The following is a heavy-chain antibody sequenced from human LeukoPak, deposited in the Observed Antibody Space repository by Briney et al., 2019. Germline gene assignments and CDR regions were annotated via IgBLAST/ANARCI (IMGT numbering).Heavy chain of an antibody. V-gene: IGHV4-30-4*02. CDR2: IYYSGST. CDR1: GDSISSDNYY. D-gene: IGHD3-10*01. Sequence: SETLSLTCTVSGDSISSDNYYWNWIRQPPGKGLEWIGYIYYSGSTYYNPSLKSRITISVDTSKNQFSLKLSSVTAADTAVYYCANARGYGSGSPRYFDPWGQGTLVTVSS. J-gene: IGHJ5*02. CDR3: ANARGYGSGSPRYFDP.